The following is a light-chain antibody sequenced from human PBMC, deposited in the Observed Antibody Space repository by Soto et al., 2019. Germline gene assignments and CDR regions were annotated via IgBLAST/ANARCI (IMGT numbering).Light chain of an antibody. CDR2: GAS. CDR1: QSISSSY. CDR3: QLYGSSPPWT. J-gene: IGKJ1*01. Sequence: EAVLTQSPDTLSLSPGERATLSCRASQSISSSYLAWYQQRPGQAPRLLIYGASSRATGIPDRFSGSGSGTDFTLTISRLEPEDFAVYYCQLYGSSPPWTFGQGTKLDIK. V-gene: IGKV3-20*01.